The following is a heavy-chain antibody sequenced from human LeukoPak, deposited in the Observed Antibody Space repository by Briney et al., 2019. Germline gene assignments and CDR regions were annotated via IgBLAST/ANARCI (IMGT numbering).Heavy chain of an antibody. D-gene: IGHD6-13*01. CDR2: IYYSGST. CDR1: GDSISNSDYY. Sequence: SETLSLTCTVSGDSISNSDYYWGWIRQPPGKGLEWIGSIYYSGSTQYSPSLRSRITMSVDTSKNQFSLRLNSVTAADTAVYYCARDGGYSSSYYYFDYWGQGTLVTVSS. V-gene: IGHV4-39*07. J-gene: IGHJ4*02. CDR3: ARDGGYSSSYYYFDY.